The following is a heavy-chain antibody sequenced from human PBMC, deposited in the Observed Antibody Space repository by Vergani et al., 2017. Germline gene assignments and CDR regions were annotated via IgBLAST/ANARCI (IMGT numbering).Heavy chain of an antibody. D-gene: IGHD3-3*01. CDR3: ARERNAYYDFWSGYYTQYYFDY. J-gene: IGHJ4*02. V-gene: IGHV3-15*05. Sequence: EVQPVESGGGLVKPGGSLRLSCTTSGFTFSSAWMSWVRQAPGKGLEWVARIRPKTDGETTDYAAPVKGRFTISRDNAKNSLYLQMNSLRAEDTALYYCARERNAYYDFWSGYYTQYYFDYWGQGTLVTVSS. CDR2: IRPKTDGETT. CDR1: GFTFSSAW.